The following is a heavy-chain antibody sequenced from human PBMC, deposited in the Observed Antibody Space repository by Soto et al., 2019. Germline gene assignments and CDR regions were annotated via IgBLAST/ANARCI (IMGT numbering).Heavy chain of an antibody. V-gene: IGHV3-73*01. CDR1: GFTFSGSA. CDR2: IRSKANSYAT. J-gene: IGHJ5*02. CDR3: TSPGATRFDP. D-gene: IGHD1-26*01. Sequence: EVQLVESGGGLVQPGGSLKLSCAASGFTFSGSAMHWVRQASGKGLEWVGRIRSKANSYATAYAASVKGRFTIYRDDSKNTAYLQMNNLKTEDTAVYNCTSPGATRFDPWGQGTLVTVSS.